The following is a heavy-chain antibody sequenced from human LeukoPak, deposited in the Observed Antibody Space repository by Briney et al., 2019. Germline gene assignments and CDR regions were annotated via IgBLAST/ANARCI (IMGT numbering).Heavy chain of an antibody. CDR1: GFTFSEFA. J-gene: IGHJ3*01. V-gene: IGHV3-23*01. CDR3: AKDSIERNGVYDAFDV. Sequence: GGSLRLSCVASGFTFSEFAMNWVRQVPGKGPEWVSHIGGGGVDREYEESVKGRFTVSRDNSRNSLYLQMNSLRGEDTAIYYGAKDSIERNGVYDAFDVWGQGTKVTVAS. D-gene: IGHD2-8*01. CDR2: IGGGGVDR.